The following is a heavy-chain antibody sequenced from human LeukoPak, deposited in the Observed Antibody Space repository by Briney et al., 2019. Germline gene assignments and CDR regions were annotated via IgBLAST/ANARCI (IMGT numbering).Heavy chain of an antibody. CDR1: GGSFSGYY. V-gene: IGHV4-34*01. CDR2: TNHSGST. Sequence: SETLSLTCAVYGGSFSGYYWSWIRQPPGKGLEWIGETNHSGSTNYNPSLKSRVTISVDTSKNQFSLKLSSVAAADTAVYYCASLTYCSSTSCYVFSDYWGQGTLVTVSS. CDR3: ASLTYCSSTSCYVFSDY. D-gene: IGHD2-2*01. J-gene: IGHJ4*02.